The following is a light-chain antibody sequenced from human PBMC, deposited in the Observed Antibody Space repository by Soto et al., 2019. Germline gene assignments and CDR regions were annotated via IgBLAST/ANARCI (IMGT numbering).Light chain of an antibody. Sequence: DIPMTQSPSSLSASVGDRVTITCRASQGISNYIAWYQQKPGKAPKLLIYAASTLQSGVPSRFSGSGSGTDFTLTINSLQPEDVATYPCQKYSSVPLFGPGTKVDIK. V-gene: IGKV1-27*01. CDR1: QGISNY. J-gene: IGKJ3*01. CDR2: AAS. CDR3: QKYSSVPL.